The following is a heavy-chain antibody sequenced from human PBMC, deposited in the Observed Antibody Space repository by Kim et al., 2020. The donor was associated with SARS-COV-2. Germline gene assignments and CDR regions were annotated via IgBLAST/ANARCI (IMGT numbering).Heavy chain of an antibody. CDR2: INHSGST. CDR1: GGSFSGYY. D-gene: IGHD2-15*01. Sequence: SETLSLTCAVYGGSFSGYYWSWIRQPPGKGLEWIGEINHSGSTNYNPSLKSRVTISVDTSKNQFSLKLSSVTAADTAVYYCARSVAVVVAALFPGFDYWGQGTLVTVSS. CDR3: ARSVAVVVAALFPGFDY. V-gene: IGHV4-34*01. J-gene: IGHJ4*02.